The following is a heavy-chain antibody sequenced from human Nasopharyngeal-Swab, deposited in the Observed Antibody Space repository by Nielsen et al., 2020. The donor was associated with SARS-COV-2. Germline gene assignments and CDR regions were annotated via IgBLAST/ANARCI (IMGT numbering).Heavy chain of an antibody. CDR2: IYYSGST. CDR3: ASPSGYSSSWYRADWFDP. D-gene: IGHD6-13*01. J-gene: IGHJ5*02. V-gene: IGHV4-39*01. Sequence: PGKGLEWIGSIYYSGSTYYNPSLKSRVTISVDTSKNQFSLKLISVTAADTAVYYCASPSGYSSSWYRADWFDPWGQGTLVTVS.